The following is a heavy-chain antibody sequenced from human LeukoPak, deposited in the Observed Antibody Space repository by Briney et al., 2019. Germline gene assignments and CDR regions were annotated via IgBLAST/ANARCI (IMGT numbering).Heavy chain of an antibody. V-gene: IGHV3-73*01. J-gene: IGHJ4*02. CDR2: IRSKTKNYAT. CDR3: ARLPSYKVSSPPIGDY. D-gene: IGHD1-1*01. CDR1: GFNFSASA. Sequence: GGSLKLSCAASGFNFSASAMRWVRQASGRGLEWIGHIRSKTKNYATVYSESVKGRFTISRDDSKNTTYLQLGSLKTEDTAIYYCARLPSYKVSSPPIGDYWGQGARVIVSS.